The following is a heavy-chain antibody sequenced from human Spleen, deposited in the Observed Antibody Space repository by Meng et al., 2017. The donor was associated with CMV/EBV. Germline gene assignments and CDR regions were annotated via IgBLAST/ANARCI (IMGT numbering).Heavy chain of an antibody. CDR3: ARAPGGYWYFDL. CDR2: IIPIFGTA. J-gene: IGHJ2*01. CDR1: GYTFTSDG. V-gene: IGHV1-69*13. D-gene: IGHD3-10*01. Sequence: VQLVQSGAGVTKPCASVKVSCKASGYTFTSDGISWVRQAPGQGLEWMGGIIPIFGTANYAQKFQGRVTITADESTSTAYMELRSLRSEDTAVYYCARAPGGYWYFDLWGRGTLVTVSS.